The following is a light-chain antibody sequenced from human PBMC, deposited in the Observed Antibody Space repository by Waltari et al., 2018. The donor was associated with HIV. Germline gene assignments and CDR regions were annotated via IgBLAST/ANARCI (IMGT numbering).Light chain of an antibody. CDR2: AAS. CDR1: QGIGRD. CDR3: QQSTRAPLT. J-gene: IGKJ4*01. V-gene: IGKV1-39*01. Sequence: DIQMTQSPSSLSASVGDRVTITCRSSQGIGRDLNWYLQRPGKAPKLLIYAASSLQSGVPARFSGSGSGADFALAISSLQPEDCATYYCQQSTRAPLTFGGGTKVEI.